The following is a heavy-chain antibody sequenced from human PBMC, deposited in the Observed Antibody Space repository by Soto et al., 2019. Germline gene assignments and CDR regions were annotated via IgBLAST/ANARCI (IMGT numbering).Heavy chain of an antibody. D-gene: IGHD1-1*01. CDR3: ARSGDNFNVLDY. Sequence: GSLRLSCAASGFTFSDYYMSWVRQAPGRGLEWISYSSNSGTFARYATSVKGRFSISRDNANNSLYLEMNSLRVEDTAVYYCARSGDNFNVLDYWGQGTPVTVSS. CDR1: GFTFSDYY. V-gene: IGHV3-11*06. CDR2: SSNSGTFA. J-gene: IGHJ4*02.